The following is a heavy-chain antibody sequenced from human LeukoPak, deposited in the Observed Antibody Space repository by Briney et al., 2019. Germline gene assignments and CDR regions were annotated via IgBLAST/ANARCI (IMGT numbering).Heavy chain of an antibody. CDR1: GFTVSSNY. CDR2: ILRGGNT. Sequence: GGSLRLSCAASGFTVSSNYMSWVRQAPGKGLEWVSVILRGGNTYHADSVKGRFTISRDNSKNTLYVQMNSLRAEDTAVYYCATDLGFMVRGVIISGGWGQGTLVTVSS. CDR3: ATDLGFMVRGVIISGG. V-gene: IGHV3-53*01. J-gene: IGHJ4*02. D-gene: IGHD3-10*01.